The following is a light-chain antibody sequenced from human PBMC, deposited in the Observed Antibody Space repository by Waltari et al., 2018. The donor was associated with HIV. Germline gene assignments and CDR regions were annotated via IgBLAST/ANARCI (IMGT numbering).Light chain of an antibody. CDR1: SSNIGAGFD. Sequence: QSVLTQPPSVSGAPGQRVTISCTGSSSNIGAGFDVHWYQQLPGTAPKLLIHGNSSRPSGVPDRFSGSKSGTSASLAITGLQAEDEADYYCQSYDASLSGVIFGGGTELTVL. V-gene: IGLV1-40*01. CDR3: QSYDASLSGVI. J-gene: IGLJ2*01. CDR2: GNS.